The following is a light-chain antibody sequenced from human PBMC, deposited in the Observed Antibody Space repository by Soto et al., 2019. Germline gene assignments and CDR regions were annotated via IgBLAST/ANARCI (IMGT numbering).Light chain of an antibody. CDR3: ASWDSDLDGFV. CDR2: DNS. V-gene: IGLV1-51*01. Sequence: QSVLAQSPSVSAAPGQRVTISCSGSSSNIPYQFVSWYKQFPGMAPTLLIYDNSRRPSGVPDRFSATKSGPSATLDIAGLQTADEGVYYCASWDSDLDGFVFGPGTKLTVL. CDR1: SSNIPYQF. J-gene: IGLJ1*01.